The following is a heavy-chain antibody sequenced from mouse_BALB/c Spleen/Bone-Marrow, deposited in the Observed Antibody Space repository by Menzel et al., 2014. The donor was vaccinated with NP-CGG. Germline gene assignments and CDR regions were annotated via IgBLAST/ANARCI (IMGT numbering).Heavy chain of an antibody. CDR2: IAPGSGGT. CDR3: ARSYYGRAMDY. CDR1: GYTFTSYW. V-gene: IGHV1S41*01. D-gene: IGHD1-1*01. Sequence: DLVKPGASVKLSCKASGYTFTSYWINWIKQRPGQGLEWIGRIAPGSGGTYYDKMFKGKATLTVDTSSSTAYIQLSSPSSEDSAVYYCARSYYGRAMDYWGQGTSVTVSS. J-gene: IGHJ4*01.